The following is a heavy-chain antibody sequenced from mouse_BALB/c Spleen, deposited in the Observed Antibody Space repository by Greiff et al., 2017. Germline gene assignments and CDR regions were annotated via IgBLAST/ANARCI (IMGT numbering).Heavy chain of an antibody. Sequence: EVKLQESGGGLVKPGGSLKLSCAASGFTFSSYAMSWVRQSPEKRLEWVAEISSGGSYTYYPDTVTGRFTISRDNAKNTLYLEMSSLRSEDTAMYYCARGDLFAYWGQGTLVTVSA. CDR1: GFTFSSYA. D-gene: IGHD3-3*01. CDR3: ARGDLFAY. J-gene: IGHJ3*01. V-gene: IGHV5-9-4*01. CDR2: ISSGGSYT.